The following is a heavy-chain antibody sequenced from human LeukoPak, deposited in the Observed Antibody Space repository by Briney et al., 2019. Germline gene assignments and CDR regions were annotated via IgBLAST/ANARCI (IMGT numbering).Heavy chain of an antibody. Sequence: GGSLRLSCATSGCTFDDYGMHWGRQAPGKGMEWVSGISWNSGSIGYADSVKGRFTISRDNAKNSLYLQMNSLRAEDMALYYCAKDNRYDSSGYYYWYFDLWGRGTLVTVSS. V-gene: IGHV3-9*03. CDR3: AKDNRYDSSGYYYWYFDL. CDR1: GCTFDDYG. CDR2: ISWNSGSI. D-gene: IGHD3-22*01. J-gene: IGHJ2*01.